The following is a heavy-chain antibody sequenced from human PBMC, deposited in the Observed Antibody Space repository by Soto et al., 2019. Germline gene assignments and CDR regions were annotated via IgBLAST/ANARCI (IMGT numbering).Heavy chain of an antibody. CDR2: IYHTGGSP. J-gene: IGHJ4*02. CDR1: GDSLSSYY. Sequence: SETLSLTCTVSGDSLSSYYWSWIRQPPGKGLEWIGYIYHTGGSPNYNPSLKSRVTMSVDTFQNQFSLKLSSVTAADTAVYYCAQTHYVWGSYRAFDYWGQGTLVTVSS. D-gene: IGHD3-16*02. CDR3: AQTHYVWGSYRAFDY. V-gene: IGHV4-59*08.